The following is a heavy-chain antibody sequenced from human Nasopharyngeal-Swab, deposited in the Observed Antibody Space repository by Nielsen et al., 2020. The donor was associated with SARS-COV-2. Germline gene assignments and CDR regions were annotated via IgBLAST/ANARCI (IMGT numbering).Heavy chain of an antibody. V-gene: IGHV3-11*04. CDR3: ASLLWFGELPSDYYYYGMDV. Sequence: GGSLTLSCAASGFIFSDQYMSWMRQAPGKGLEWLSYMSNDSYVIKYADSVKGRFTVSRDNAKNSLYLQMNSLRAEDTAVYYCASLLWFGELPSDYYYYGMDVWGQGTTVTVSS. J-gene: IGHJ6*02. D-gene: IGHD3-10*01. CDR2: MSNDSYVI. CDR1: GFIFSDQY.